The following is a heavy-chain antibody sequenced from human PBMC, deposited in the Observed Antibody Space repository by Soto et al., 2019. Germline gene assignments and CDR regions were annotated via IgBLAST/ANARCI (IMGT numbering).Heavy chain of an antibody. CDR2: ISSSISTM. V-gene: IGHV3-48*02. CDR3: AREVRDTAVADFDY. Sequence: GSLRLSCAASGFTFSSYSMIWVRQAPGKGLEWLSYISSSISTMHYADSVKGRFTISRDNAKNSLYLQINSLRDEDTAVYYCAREVRDTAVADFDYWGQGT. D-gene: IGHD5-18*01. J-gene: IGHJ4*02. CDR1: GFTFSSYS.